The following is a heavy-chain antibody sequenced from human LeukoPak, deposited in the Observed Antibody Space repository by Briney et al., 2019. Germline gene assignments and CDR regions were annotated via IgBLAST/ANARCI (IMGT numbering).Heavy chain of an antibody. CDR3: AREDGCSSTSCYEAFDI. CDR1: GYTFTSYY. D-gene: IGHD2-2*01. J-gene: IGHJ3*02. V-gene: IGHV1-46*01. Sequence: ASVKVSCKASGYTFTSYYMHWVRQAPGQGLEWMGIINPSGGSTSYAQKFQGRVTMTRDTSTSTVYMELSSLRSEDTAVYYCAREDGCSSTSCYEAFDIWGQGTMVTVFS. CDR2: INPSGGST.